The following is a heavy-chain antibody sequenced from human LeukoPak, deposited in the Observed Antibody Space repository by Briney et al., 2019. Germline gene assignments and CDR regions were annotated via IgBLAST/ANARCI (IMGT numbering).Heavy chain of an antibody. V-gene: IGHV1-69*13. CDR1: GYTFTSYY. CDR2: IIPIFGTA. D-gene: IGHD5-24*01. Sequence: SVKVSCKASGYTFTSYYMHWVRQAPGQGLEWMGGIIPIFGTANYAQKFQGRVTITADESTSTAYMELSSLRSDDTAVYYCARNNFDNWFDPWGQGTLVTVSS. CDR3: ARNNFDNWFDP. J-gene: IGHJ5*02.